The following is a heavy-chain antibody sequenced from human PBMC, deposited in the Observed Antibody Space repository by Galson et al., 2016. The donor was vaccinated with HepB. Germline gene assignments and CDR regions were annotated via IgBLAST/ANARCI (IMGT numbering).Heavy chain of an antibody. CDR1: GNTSSIYS. CDR3: ATTGYCSGGSCYRGWFDP. V-gene: IGHV1-3*01. J-gene: IGHJ5*02. CDR2: INGGNSDT. Sequence: SCKASGNTSSIYSMHWARQAPGQRLEWMGWINGGNSDTKYSQQFQGRVTFTRVTSASTAYLELSNLTSEDTAVYYCATTGYCSGGSCYRGWFDPWGQGTLVTVPS. D-gene: IGHD2-15*01.